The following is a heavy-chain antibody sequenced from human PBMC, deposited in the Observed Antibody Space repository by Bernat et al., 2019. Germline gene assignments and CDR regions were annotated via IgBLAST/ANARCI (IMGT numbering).Heavy chain of an antibody. D-gene: IGHD5-18*01. CDR2: IYYSGST. CDR3: VRRIQLWLLVDY. V-gene: IGHV4-39*01. CDR1: GGSISSSSYY. J-gene: IGHJ4*02. Sequence: QLQLQESGPGLVKPSETLSLTCTVSGGSISSSSYYWGWIRQPPGKGLEWIGSIYYSGSTYYNPSLKSRVTISVDTSKNQFSLKLSSVTAADTAVYYCVRRIQLWLLVDYWGQGTLVTVPS.